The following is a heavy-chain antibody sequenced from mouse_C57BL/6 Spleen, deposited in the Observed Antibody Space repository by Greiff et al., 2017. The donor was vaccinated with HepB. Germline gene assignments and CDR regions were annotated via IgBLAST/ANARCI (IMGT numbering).Heavy chain of an antibody. CDR1: GYTFTDYE. CDR3: TRPDYGSSLYAMDY. D-gene: IGHD1-1*01. Sequence: VQLQQSGAELVRPGASVTLSCKASGYTFTDYEMHWVKQTPVHGLEWIGAIDPETGGTAYNQKFKGKAILTADKSSSTAYMELRSLTSEDSAVYYCTRPDYGSSLYAMDYWGQGTSVTVSS. V-gene: IGHV1-15*01. J-gene: IGHJ4*01. CDR2: IDPETGGT.